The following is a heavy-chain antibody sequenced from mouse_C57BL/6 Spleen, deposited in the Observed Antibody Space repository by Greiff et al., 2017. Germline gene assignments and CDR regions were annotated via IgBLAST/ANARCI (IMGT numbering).Heavy chain of an antibody. CDR2: IYPGDGDT. Sequence: VQLQQSGPELVKPGASVKISCKASGYAFSSSWMNWVKQRPGKGLEWIGRIYPGDGDTNYNGKFKGKDTLTADKSSSTAYMQLSSLTSEDSAVYFCARRRGDSNFYAMDYWGQGTSVTVSS. CDR3: ARRRGDSNFYAMDY. V-gene: IGHV1-82*01. J-gene: IGHJ4*01. CDR1: GYAFSSSW. D-gene: IGHD2-5*01.